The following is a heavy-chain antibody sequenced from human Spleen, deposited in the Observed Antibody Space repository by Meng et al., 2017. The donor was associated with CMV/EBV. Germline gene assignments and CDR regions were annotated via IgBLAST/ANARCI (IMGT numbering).Heavy chain of an antibody. J-gene: IGHJ4*02. CDR1: GYIFKDYA. CDR2: INAGNGDT. D-gene: IGHD6-13*01. CDR3: ARDGWQQSYYFDH. V-gene: IGHV1-3*01. Sequence: QVQIVQTGAEVKNPGASGTLSCKTSGYIFKDYAMHWVRQAPGQRLEWMGWINAGNGDTKYSQKFQDRVTITRDTSASIGYMEVSSLIFEDTAVYYCARDGWQQSYYFDHWGQGALVTVSS.